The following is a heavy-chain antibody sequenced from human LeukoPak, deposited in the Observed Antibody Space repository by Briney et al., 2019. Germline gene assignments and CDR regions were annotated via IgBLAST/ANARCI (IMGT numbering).Heavy chain of an antibody. CDR2: LHSSGGS. V-gene: IGHV4-39*07. CDR1: GGSFSSDVYQ. CDR3: ARASFSSWGGGYYYYYMDV. J-gene: IGHJ6*03. D-gene: IGHD6-13*01. Sequence: SETLSLTCTVSGGSFSSDVYQWGWIRQTPGGGPEWIGSLHSSGGSYYSPSLESRVTMSGDTSKNHFSLMLSSVTAADTAVYFCARASFSSWGGGYYYYYMDVWGKGTTVIVYS.